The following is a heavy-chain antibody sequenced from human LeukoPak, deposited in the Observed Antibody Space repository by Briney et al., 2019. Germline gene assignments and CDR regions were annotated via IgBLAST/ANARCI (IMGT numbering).Heavy chain of an antibody. CDR2: ISYDGSNK. Sequence: PGRSLRLSCTATGFTFSDYAMHWVRQAPGKGLEWVAIISYDGSNKKYADSVKGRFTISRDNSKNTVYLQMNSLRPEDTAVYYCARASRWAGYYDSSGYYATTEFDYWGQGTLVTVSS. D-gene: IGHD3-22*01. V-gene: IGHV3-30-3*01. CDR1: GFTFSDYA. J-gene: IGHJ4*02. CDR3: ARASRWAGYYDSSGYYATTEFDY.